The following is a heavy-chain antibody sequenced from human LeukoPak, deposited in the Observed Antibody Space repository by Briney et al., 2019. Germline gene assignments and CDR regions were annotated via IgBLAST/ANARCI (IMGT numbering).Heavy chain of an antibody. Sequence: PSETLSPTCAVYGGSFSGYYWGWIRQPPGKGLEWIGSIYYSGSTYYNPSLKSRVTISVDTSKNQFSLKLSSVTAADTAVYYCARARSPRIFGVVIYFDYWGQGTLVTVSS. J-gene: IGHJ4*02. CDR1: GGSFSGYY. CDR3: ARARSPRIFGVVIYFDY. D-gene: IGHD3-3*01. CDR2: IYYSGST. V-gene: IGHV4-34*01.